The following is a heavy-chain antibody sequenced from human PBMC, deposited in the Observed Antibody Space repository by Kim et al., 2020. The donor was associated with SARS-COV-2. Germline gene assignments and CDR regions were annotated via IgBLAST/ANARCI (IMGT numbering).Heavy chain of an antibody. J-gene: IGHJ6*02. Sequence: SETLSLTCTVSGGSISSYYWSWIRQPPGKGLEWIGYIYYSGSTNYNPSLKSRVTISVDTSKNQFSLKLSSVTAADTAVYYCARGIHCSGGSCTYGMDVWGQGTTVTVSS. V-gene: IGHV4-59*01. CDR1: GGSISSYY. D-gene: IGHD2-15*01. CDR3: ARGIHCSGGSCTYGMDV. CDR2: IYYSGST.